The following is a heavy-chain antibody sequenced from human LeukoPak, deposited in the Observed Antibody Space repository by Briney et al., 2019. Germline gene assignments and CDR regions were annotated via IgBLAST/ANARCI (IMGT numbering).Heavy chain of an antibody. CDR1: GYSFSSTFY. CDR3: ANADSEDYFDY. CDR2: FYHDETT. V-gene: IGHV4-38-2*02. Sequence: PSETLSLTCSVSGYSFSSTFYWGWSRPPPGKGLEWIGSFYHDETTYYNPSLKSRVTLSVDSSKKHFYLDLYSVTAADTAVYYCANADSEDYFDYWGRGAVVTVSS. J-gene: IGHJ4*02. D-gene: IGHD2-15*01.